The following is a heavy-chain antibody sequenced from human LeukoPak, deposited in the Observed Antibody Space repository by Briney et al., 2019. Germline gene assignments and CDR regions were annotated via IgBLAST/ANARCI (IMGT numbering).Heavy chain of an antibody. D-gene: IGHD1-7*01. Sequence: GGSLRLSCAASGFTLSSYAMSWVRQAPGKGLEWVSVIRGSGGSTYYADSVKGRVTISRDNSKNTLYLQMKSLRAEDTAVYYCAKGGTGSTDWFDPWGQGTLVTVSS. CDR2: IRGSGGST. V-gene: IGHV3-23*01. CDR3: AKGGTGSTDWFDP. J-gene: IGHJ5*02. CDR1: GFTLSSYA.